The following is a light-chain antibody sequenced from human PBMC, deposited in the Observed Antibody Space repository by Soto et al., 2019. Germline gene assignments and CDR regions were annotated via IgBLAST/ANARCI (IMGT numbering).Light chain of an antibody. CDR1: QTISSH. J-gene: IGKJ5*01. V-gene: IGKV1-39*01. CDR2: AAS. Sequence: DIQMTQSPSSLSASVGDRVIITCRASQTISSHLNWYQQKLGKAPNRLVYAASSLQSGVPSRYTGSGSGTDFTLTISSVQPEDFATYFCQQSYTTPITFGQGTRLEI. CDR3: QQSYTTPIT.